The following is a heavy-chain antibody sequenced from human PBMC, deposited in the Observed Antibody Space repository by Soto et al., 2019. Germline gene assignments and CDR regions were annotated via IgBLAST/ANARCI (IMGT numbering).Heavy chain of an antibody. D-gene: IGHD6-25*01. J-gene: IGHJ4*02. Sequence: PVESLTISCKGSGYSFTSYWIAWVRQMPGKGLEWMGIIYPGDSDTRYSPSFQGQVTISADKSISTAYLQWSSLEASDTAVYYCARRSGYHFDYWGQGTLVTVSS. CDR1: GYSFTSYW. V-gene: IGHV5-51*01. CDR3: ARRSGYHFDY. CDR2: IYPGDSDT.